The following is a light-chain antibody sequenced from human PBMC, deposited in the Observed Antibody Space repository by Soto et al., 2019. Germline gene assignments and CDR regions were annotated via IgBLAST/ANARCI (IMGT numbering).Light chain of an antibody. CDR3: QQSHSAPYT. V-gene: IGKV1-39*01. CDR1: RSVDAY. CDR2: AAS. J-gene: IGKJ2*01. Sequence: IQMTQSPSSLSASEGDRVTITCRASRSVDAYLHWFQQKPGKPPKLLIYAASTLQSGVPSRFSGSGSETDFTLTISSLQPEDFATYYCQQSHSAPYTFGQGTKVEIK.